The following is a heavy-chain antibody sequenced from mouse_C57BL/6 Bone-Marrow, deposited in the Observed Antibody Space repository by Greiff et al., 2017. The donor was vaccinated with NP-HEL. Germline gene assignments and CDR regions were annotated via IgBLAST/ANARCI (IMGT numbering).Heavy chain of an antibody. CDR1: GYTFTGYY. CDR2: INPSTGGT. CDR3: ARFDARFGY. J-gene: IGHJ2*01. Sequence: VQLKQSGPELVKPGASVKLSCKASGYTFTGYYMNWVKQSPEQSLEWIGEINPSTGGTTYNQKFKAKATLTVDKSSSTAYMQLKSLTSEDSAVYYCARFDARFGYWGQGTTLTVAS. D-gene: IGHD2-3*01. V-gene: IGHV1-42*01.